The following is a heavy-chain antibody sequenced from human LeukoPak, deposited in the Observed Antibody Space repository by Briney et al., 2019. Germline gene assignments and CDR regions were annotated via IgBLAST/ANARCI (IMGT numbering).Heavy chain of an antibody. Sequence: ASVKVSCKASGYTFTSYGITWVRQALGQGLEWMGWISIYNDHTHYAQKLQGRVTMTTDTSTSTAYMELGSLRSDDTAVYYCARDGSPFYDSSGLYYLDYWGQGTLVTVSS. CDR3: ARDGSPFYDSSGLYYLDY. V-gene: IGHV1-18*01. D-gene: IGHD3-22*01. CDR2: ISIYNDHT. J-gene: IGHJ4*02. CDR1: GYTFTSYG.